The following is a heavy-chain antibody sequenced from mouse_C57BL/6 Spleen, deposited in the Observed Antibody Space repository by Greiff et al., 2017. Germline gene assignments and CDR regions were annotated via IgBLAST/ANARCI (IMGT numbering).Heavy chain of an antibody. CDR3: TRSDGYYSWFAY. Sequence: VKLQQSGAELVRPGASVTLSCKASGYTFTDYEMHWVKQTPVHGLEWIGAIDPETGGTAYNQKFKGKAILTADKSSSTAYMELRSLTSEDSAVYYCTRSDGYYSWFAYWGQGTLVTVSA. V-gene: IGHV1-15*01. CDR1: GYTFTDYE. J-gene: IGHJ3*01. D-gene: IGHD2-3*01. CDR2: IDPETGGT.